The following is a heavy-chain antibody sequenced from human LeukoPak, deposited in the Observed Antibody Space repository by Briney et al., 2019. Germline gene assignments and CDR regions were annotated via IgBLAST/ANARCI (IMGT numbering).Heavy chain of an antibody. CDR3: ASSGDILTGLNWFDP. CDR2: IYYSGST. V-gene: IGHV4-59*01. D-gene: IGHD3-9*01. Sequence: SETLSLTCTVSGGSISSYYWSWIRQPPGKGLEWIGYIYYSGSTNYNPSLKSRVTISVDTSKNQFSLKLSSVTAADTAVYYCASSGDILTGLNWFDPWGQGTLVTVSS. J-gene: IGHJ5*02. CDR1: GGSISSYY.